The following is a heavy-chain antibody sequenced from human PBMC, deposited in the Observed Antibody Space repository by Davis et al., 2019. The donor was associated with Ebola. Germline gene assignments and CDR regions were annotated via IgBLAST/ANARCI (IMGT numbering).Heavy chain of an antibody. Sequence: GESLKISCAASGFAFSDYYMTWIRQAPEKGLEWISYISSGGRIIYFADSVKGRFTISRDNAKNSLYLQMNSLRAEDTAIYYCARGGYYESSGYSHTAFDIWGQGTMVTVSS. CDR2: ISSGGRII. CDR3: ARGGYYESSGYSHTAFDI. D-gene: IGHD3-22*01. CDR1: GFAFSDYY. J-gene: IGHJ3*02. V-gene: IGHV3-11*04.